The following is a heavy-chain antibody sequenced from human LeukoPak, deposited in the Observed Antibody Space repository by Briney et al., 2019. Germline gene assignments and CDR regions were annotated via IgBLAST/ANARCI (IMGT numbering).Heavy chain of an antibody. D-gene: IGHD1-14*01. J-gene: IGHJ4*02. V-gene: IGHV3-30*18. CDR3: AKAMYLANLKPGVY. Sequence: GGSLRLSCAASGFTFSSYGMHWVRQAPGKGLEWVAVISYDGSNKYYADSVKGRFTISRDNSKNTLYLQMNSLRAEDTAVYYCAKAMYLANLKPGVYWGQGTLVTVPS. CDR2: ISYDGSNK. CDR1: GFTFSSYG.